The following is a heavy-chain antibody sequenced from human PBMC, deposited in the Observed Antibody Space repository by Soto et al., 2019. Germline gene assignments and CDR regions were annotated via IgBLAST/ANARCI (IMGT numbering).Heavy chain of an antibody. V-gene: IGHV3-30*04. CDR3: ARRGAAAVIDAFDI. D-gene: IGHD6-13*01. CDR1: GFTFSSYA. CDR2: ISYDGNNK. J-gene: IGHJ3*02. Sequence: GGSLRLSCAASGFTFSSYAMHWVRQAPGKGLEWVAVISYDGNNKYYADSVKGRLTISRDNSKNTLYLQMNSLRVEDTAVYYCARRGAAAVIDAFDIWGQWTMVTVSS.